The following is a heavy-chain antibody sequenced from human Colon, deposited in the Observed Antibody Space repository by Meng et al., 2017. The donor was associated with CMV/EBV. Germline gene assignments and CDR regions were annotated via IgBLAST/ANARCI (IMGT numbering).Heavy chain of an antibody. V-gene: IGHV3-30*02. CDR1: GFTFSNYG. CDR3: AKENCGSTSGYLGPTYPHDGLDV. Sequence: GGSLRLSCATSGFTFSNYGMHWVRRAPFKGLEWVAFIRYDGNITYYADSVKGRFTISRDNSKNMLYLQMNSLRSEDTAEYYCAKENCGSTSGYLGPTYPHDGLDVWGQGTTVTVSS. D-gene: IGHD6-25*01. J-gene: IGHJ6*02. CDR2: IRYDGNIT.